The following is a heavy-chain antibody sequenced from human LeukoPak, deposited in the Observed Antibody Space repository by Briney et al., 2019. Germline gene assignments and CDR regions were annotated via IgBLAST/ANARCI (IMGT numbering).Heavy chain of an antibody. J-gene: IGHJ4*02. CDR1: GGTFSSYA. CDR3: ATRSWNNYDFWSGYFGVDY. D-gene: IGHD3-3*01. CDR2: IIPILGTA. Sequence: SVKVSCKASGGTFSSYAISWVRQAPRQGLEWMGRIIPILGTANYAQKFQGRVTITADKSTSTAYMELSSLRSEDTAVYYCATRSWNNYDFWSGYFGVDYWGQGTLVTVSS. V-gene: IGHV1-69*04.